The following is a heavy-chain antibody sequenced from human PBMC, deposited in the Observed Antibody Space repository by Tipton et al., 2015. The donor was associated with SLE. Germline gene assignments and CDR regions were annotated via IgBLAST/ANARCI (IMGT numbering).Heavy chain of an antibody. V-gene: IGHV4-4*07. Sequence: TLSLTCTVSGGSISNYCWSWIRQPAGKGLEWIGRIYTSGNTNYNPSLQSRVTMSVDTSKNHFSLNLSSVTAADTAVYYCARVLPSGGYFDNWGQGTLVTVSS. CDR3: ARVLPSGGYFDN. D-gene: IGHD2-15*01. CDR1: GGSISNYC. CDR2: IYTSGNT. J-gene: IGHJ4*02.